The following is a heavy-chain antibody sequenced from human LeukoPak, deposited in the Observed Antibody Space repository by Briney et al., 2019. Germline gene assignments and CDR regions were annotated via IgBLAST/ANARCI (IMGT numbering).Heavy chain of an antibody. CDR1: GFTFSNYG. CDR3: ARSGAYDGRIDY. D-gene: IGHD5-12*01. V-gene: IGHV3-33*01. Sequence: GGSLRLSCVVSGFTFSNYGMHWVRQAPGKGLEWVAVIWNDGSNKYYADSVKGRFTISRDNSKNTLYLQMNSLRAEDTAVYYCARSGAYDGRIDYWGQGTPVTVSS. CDR2: IWNDGSNK. J-gene: IGHJ4*02.